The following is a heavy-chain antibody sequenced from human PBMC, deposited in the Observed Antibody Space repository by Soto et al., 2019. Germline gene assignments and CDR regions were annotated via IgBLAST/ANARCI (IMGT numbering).Heavy chain of an antibody. CDR2: ISGSGDST. Sequence: EVQLLDSGGGLVQPGGSLGLSCAASGFTFSSHAIKWVRQAPGKGLEWVSVISGSGDSTYYADSVKGRFTISRDNSKNTLYLQMNSLRTEDTAVYYCARRGPGTYFDYWGQGTLVTVSS. D-gene: IGHD6-13*01. CDR1: GFTFSSHA. J-gene: IGHJ4*02. V-gene: IGHV3-23*01. CDR3: ARRGPGTYFDY.